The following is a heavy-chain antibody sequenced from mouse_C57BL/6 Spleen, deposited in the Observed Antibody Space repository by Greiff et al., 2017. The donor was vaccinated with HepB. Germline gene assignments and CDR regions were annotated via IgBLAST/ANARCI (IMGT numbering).Heavy chain of an antibody. CDR1: GYAFSSSW. V-gene: IGHV1-82*01. J-gene: IGHJ2*01. D-gene: IGHD2-1*01. Sequence: QVQLQQSGPELVKPGASVKISCKASGYAFSSSWMNWVKQRPGKGLEWIGRIYPGEGDTNYNGKFKGKATLTADKSSSTAYMQLSSLTSEDSAVYFCARGGNYEGYWGQGTTLTVSS. CDR3: ARGGNYEGY. CDR2: IYPGEGDT.